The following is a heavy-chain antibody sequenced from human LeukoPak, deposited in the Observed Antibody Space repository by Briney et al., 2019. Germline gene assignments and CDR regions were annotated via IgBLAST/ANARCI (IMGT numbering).Heavy chain of an antibody. J-gene: IGHJ4*02. D-gene: IGHD5-24*01. CDR2: MNPNSGNT. Sequence: ASVKVSCKASGYTFTSYDINWVRQAPGQGLEWMGWMNPNSGNTGYAQKFQGRVTMTRNTSISTAYMELSSLRSEDTAVYYCARPKPSRDGYNLWYWGQGTLVTVSS. CDR1: GYTFTSYD. CDR3: ARPKPSRDGYNLWY. V-gene: IGHV1-8*02.